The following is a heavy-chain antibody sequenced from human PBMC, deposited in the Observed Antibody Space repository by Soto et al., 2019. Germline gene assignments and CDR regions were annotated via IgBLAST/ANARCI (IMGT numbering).Heavy chain of an antibody. D-gene: IGHD2-2*01. J-gene: IGHJ5*02. CDR3: AXDHVVVVPAPTVGWFDP. CDR2: ISYDGSNK. Sequence: PGGSLRLSCAASGFTFSSYAMHWVRQAPGKGLEWVAVISYDGSNKYYADSVKGRFTISRDNSKNTLYLQMNSLRAEDTAVYYCAXDHVVVVPAPTVGWFDPWGQGTLVTVSS. CDR1: GFTFSSYA. V-gene: IGHV3-30-3*01.